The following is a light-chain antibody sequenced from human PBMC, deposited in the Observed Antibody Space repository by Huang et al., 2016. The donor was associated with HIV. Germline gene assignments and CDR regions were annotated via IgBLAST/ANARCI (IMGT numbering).Light chain of an antibody. CDR2: DVF. J-gene: IGKJ4*01. V-gene: IGKV1-33*01. CDR3: QRYGNLPPLA. CDR1: QDISNY. Sequence: DIQMTQSPSFLSASVGDRVTITCRTSQDISNYLNWYQQKPGKAPRLLIYDVFNLETGVPSRFSGSGSGTDFTLTISSLQPEDIATYYCQRYGNLPPLAFGGGTKVEI.